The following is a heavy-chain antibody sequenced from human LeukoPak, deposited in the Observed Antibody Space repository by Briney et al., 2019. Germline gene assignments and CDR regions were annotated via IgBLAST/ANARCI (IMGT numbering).Heavy chain of an antibody. CDR2: ISTKSNNT. V-gene: IGHV3-21*01. D-gene: IGHD3-10*02. J-gene: IGHJ4*01. CDR1: GFIFSSYT. Sequence: GGSLRLSCAASGFIFSSYTLNWVRQAPGKGLEWVSSISTKSNNTYYADAVKGRCTISRDNAENTLFLQMNSLSPEDTAVYYFARAEMWVLRSSDYSGDGTLFT. CDR3: ARAEMWVLRSSDY.